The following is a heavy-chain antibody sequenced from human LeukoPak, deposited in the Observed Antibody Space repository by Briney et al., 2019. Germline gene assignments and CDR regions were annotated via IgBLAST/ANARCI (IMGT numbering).Heavy chain of an antibody. CDR2: FIPILGIA. J-gene: IGHJ4*02. D-gene: IGHD3-22*01. CDR1: GGTFSSYA. CDR3: ARDPGDYDSSGYPPV. V-gene: IGHV1-69*04. Sequence: GASVKVSCKASGGTFSSYAISWVRQAPGQGLEWMGRFIPILGIANYAQKFQGRVTITADKSTSTAYMELSSLRSEDTAVYYCARDPGDYDSSGYPPVWGQGTLVTVSS.